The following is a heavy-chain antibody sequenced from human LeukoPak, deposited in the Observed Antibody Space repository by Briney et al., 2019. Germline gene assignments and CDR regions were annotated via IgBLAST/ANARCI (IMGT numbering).Heavy chain of an antibody. V-gene: IGHV4-59*01. J-gene: IGHJ4*02. CDR2: IYDSGST. CDR1: GGSISSYY. D-gene: IGHD1-26*01. Sequence: SETLSLTCTVSGGSISSYYWSSIRQPPGKGLEWIEYIYDSGSTNYNPSLKSRVTISVDTSKNQFSLRLSSVTAADTAVYYCAGVGGSSEGFDYWGQGTLITVSS. CDR3: AGVGGSSEGFDY.